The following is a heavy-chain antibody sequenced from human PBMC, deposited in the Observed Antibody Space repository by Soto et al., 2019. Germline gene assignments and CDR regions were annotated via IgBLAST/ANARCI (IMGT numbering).Heavy chain of an antibody. Sequence: PGGSLRLSCAASGFMFSSYEVHWVRQAPGKGLEWVALISYDGSNKYYADSVKGRFTISRDNSNSTLFLQMNSLRIEDTATYFCARSTAWASFGGEDYWGQGTLVTVSS. CDR3: ARSTAWASFGGEDY. J-gene: IGHJ4*02. CDR1: GFMFSSYE. CDR2: ISYDGSNK. D-gene: IGHD4-17*01. V-gene: IGHV3-30*04.